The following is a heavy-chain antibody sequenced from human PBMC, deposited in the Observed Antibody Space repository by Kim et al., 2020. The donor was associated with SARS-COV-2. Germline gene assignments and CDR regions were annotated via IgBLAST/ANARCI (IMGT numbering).Heavy chain of an antibody. CDR3: SIGNQRYFDY. V-gene: IGHV3-23*01. CDR2: ISGGGGST. Sequence: GGSLRLSCAASGFTFSSYAMRWVRQAPGKGLEWVSAISGGGGSTYYVDSATGRFTISRYTSKNTVYLQMDSLRAEDTAVYYCSIGNQRYFDYLGQGTLVT. J-gene: IGHJ4*02. CDR1: GFTFSSYA.